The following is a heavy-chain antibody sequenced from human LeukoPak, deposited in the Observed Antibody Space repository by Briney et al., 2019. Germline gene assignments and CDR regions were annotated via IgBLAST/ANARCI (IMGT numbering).Heavy chain of an antibody. CDR2: ISGSGAGT. Sequence: PGGSLRLSCAASGFTFSTYDMSWVRQAPGKGLEWVSVISGSGAGTNYADSVKGRFTISRDNFKNTLYLQMNSLRAEDTALYYCAKDLIQPGHYLDYWGQGALVTVSS. V-gene: IGHV3-23*01. J-gene: IGHJ4*02. CDR3: AKDLIQPGHYLDY. CDR1: GFTFSTYD. D-gene: IGHD2-2*01.